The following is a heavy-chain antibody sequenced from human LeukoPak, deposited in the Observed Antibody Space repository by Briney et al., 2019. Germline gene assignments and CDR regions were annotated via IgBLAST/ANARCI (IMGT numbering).Heavy chain of an antibody. CDR2: IYYSGIT. V-gene: IGHV4-39*01. CDR1: GGSISNSDSY. D-gene: IGHD3-3*01. Sequence: SETLSLTCTVSGGSISNSDSYWGWIRQPPGKGLEWIGSIYYSGITYYNPSLKSRVTISVDTSKNQFSLKLGSVTAADTAVYYCARKKRITIFRMVITPFDPWGQGTLVTVSS. CDR3: ARKKRITIFRMVITPFDP. J-gene: IGHJ5*02.